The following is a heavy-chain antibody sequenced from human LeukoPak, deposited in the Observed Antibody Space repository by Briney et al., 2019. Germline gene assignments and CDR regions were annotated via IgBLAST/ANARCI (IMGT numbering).Heavy chain of an antibody. CDR1: GFTFSIHS. D-gene: IGHD4-17*01. Sequence: GGSLRLSCAASGFTFSIHSMNWLRQAPRKGLEWISYISSTSSTIYYADSVKGRFTISRDNAKNSVYLQMYSLRAEDTAVYYCARDLYGDYALATWGQGTLVTVSS. V-gene: IGHV3-48*04. CDR2: ISSTSSTI. J-gene: IGHJ5*02. CDR3: ARDLYGDYALAT.